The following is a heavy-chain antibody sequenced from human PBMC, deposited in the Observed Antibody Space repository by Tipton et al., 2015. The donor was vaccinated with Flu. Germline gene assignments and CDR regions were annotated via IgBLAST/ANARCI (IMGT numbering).Heavy chain of an antibody. Sequence: GLVKPSETLSLSCTVSGGSVSSGFYYWSWIRQPPGKALEWIGYIYYSGTTNYNPSLASRVTISVDTSKTQLSLRLTSVTAADTAVYYCARLSYYDVDLKNFYFDYWGQGALVTVSS. D-gene: IGHD3-10*02. CDR2: IYYSGTT. V-gene: IGHV4-61*01. CDR1: GGSVSSGFYY. CDR3: ARLSYYDVDLKNFYFDY. J-gene: IGHJ4*02.